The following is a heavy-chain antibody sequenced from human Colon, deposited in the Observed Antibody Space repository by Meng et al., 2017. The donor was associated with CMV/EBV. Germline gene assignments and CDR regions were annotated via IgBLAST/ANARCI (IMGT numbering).Heavy chain of an antibody. V-gene: IGHV3-23*01. CDR1: GFAFSSYA. J-gene: IGHJ4*02. Sequence: GESLKISCAGSGFAFSSYAMTWVRQPPGKGLEWVSRIIGNGGGTNYADSVQGRFTISRDNSKNTLYLQMSSLRAEDSAVYYCANSTVGDYSYFDSWGQGTLVTVSS. D-gene: IGHD2-21*01. CDR2: IIGNGGGT. CDR3: ANSTVGDYSYFDS.